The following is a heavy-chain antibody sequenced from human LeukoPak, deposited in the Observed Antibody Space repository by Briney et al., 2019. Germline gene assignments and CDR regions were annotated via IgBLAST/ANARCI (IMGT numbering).Heavy chain of an antibody. CDR2: IYYSGTT. Sequence: LGTGSPPPLFFCGSISSSSYKWGGGPQPPGGGGGGIGSIYYSGTTYYNPSLKSRLTISVDTSKNQFSLNLSSVTAADTAVYYCARHDRIIASPLVWGQGILVTVSS. V-gene: IGHV4-39*01. D-gene: IGHD2/OR15-2a*01. J-gene: IGHJ4*02. CDR3: ARHDRIIASPLV. CDR1: CGSISSSSYK.